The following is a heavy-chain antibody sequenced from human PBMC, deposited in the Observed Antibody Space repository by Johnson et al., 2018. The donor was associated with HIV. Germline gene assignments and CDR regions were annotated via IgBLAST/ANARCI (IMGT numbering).Heavy chain of an antibody. D-gene: IGHD1-26*01. Sequence: VQLVESGGGLVQPGGSLRLSCAASGFTFSSYDMHWVRQATGKGLAWVSAIGTAGDTYYPGSVKGRFTISRENAKNSLYLQMTSLRAGDTAVYYCARVMYGGSSKSAAFDIWGQGTMVTVSS. CDR1: GFTFSSYD. J-gene: IGHJ3*02. CDR2: IGTAGDT. V-gene: IGHV3-13*01. CDR3: ARVMYGGSSKSAAFDI.